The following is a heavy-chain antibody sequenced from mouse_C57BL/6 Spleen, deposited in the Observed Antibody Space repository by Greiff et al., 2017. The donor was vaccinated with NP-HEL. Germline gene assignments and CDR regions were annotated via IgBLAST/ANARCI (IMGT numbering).Heavy chain of an antibody. CDR1: GFTFSDYG. CDR3: ARWGPTLVATRYFDV. V-gene: IGHV5-17*01. D-gene: IGHD1-1*01. J-gene: IGHJ1*03. Sequence: DVQLQESGGGLVKPGGSLKLSCTASGFTFSDYGMHWVRQAPEKGLEWVAYISSGSSTIYYADTVKGRFTISRENAKNTLCLQMTSLRSEETAMYYCARWGPTLVATRYFDVWGTGTTVTVSS. CDR2: ISSGSSTI.